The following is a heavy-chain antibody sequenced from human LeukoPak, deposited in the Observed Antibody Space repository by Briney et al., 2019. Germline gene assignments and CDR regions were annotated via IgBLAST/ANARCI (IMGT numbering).Heavy chain of an antibody. CDR3: AKELRYYYDRSGYYYYDY. D-gene: IGHD3-22*01. J-gene: IGHJ4*02. CDR2: ISHSGVYT. Sequence: GGSLRLSCAASGFTFSTYAMSWVRQAPGKGLEWVSGISHSGVYTYYADSVKGRFTISRDNSKNTLYLQMNSLRAEDTAVYYCAKELRYYYDRSGYYYYDYWGQGTLVTVSS. CDR1: GFTFSTYA. V-gene: IGHV3-23*01.